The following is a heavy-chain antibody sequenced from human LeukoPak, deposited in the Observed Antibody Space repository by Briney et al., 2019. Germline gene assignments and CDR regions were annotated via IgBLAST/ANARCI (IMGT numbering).Heavy chain of an antibody. J-gene: IGHJ4*02. Sequence: GASVKVSCEASGYTFTSYGISWVRQAPGQGLEWMGWISAYNGNTNYAQKLQGRVTMTTDTSTSTAYMELRSLRSDDTAVYYCARDRDSSGYYYDAGYWGQGTLVTVSS. V-gene: IGHV1-18*01. CDR1: GYTFTSYG. CDR3: ARDRDSSGYYYDAGY. CDR2: ISAYNGNT. D-gene: IGHD3-22*01.